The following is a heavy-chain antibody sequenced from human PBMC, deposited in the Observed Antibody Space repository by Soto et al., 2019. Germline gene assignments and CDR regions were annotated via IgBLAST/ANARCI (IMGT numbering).Heavy chain of an antibody. CDR1: GFTFSSYA. V-gene: IGHV3-30-3*01. CDR2: ISYDGSNK. D-gene: IGHD2-15*01. Sequence: QVQLVESGGGVVQPGRSLRLSCAASGFTFSSYAMHWVRQAPGKGLEWVAVISYDGSNKYYADSVKGRFNISRDNSKNTLYLQMNSRRSEDTAVYYCARDTRLIPQGVVAGLAYKRFDPWGQGTLVTVSS. CDR3: ARDTRLIPQGVVAGLAYKRFDP. J-gene: IGHJ5*02.